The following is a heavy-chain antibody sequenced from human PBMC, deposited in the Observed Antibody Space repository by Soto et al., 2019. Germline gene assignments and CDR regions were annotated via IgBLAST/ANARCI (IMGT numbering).Heavy chain of an antibody. CDR1: GGSISSGGYY. CDR2: IYYSGST. Sequence: SETLSLTCTVSGGSISSGGYYWSWIRQHPGKGLEWIGYIYYSGSTYYNPSLKSRVTISVDTSKNQFSLKLSSVTAADTAVYYCARDYGPDYYGSGSYEVDIWGQGTIVTVSS. D-gene: IGHD3-10*01. J-gene: IGHJ3*02. CDR3: ARDYGPDYYGSGSYEVDI. V-gene: IGHV4-31*03.